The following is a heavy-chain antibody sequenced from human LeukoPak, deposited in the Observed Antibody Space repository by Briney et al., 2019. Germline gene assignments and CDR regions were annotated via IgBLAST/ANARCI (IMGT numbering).Heavy chain of an antibody. CDR1: GVSVSSGSYY. CDR3: ARDRKSGKLGKNWFDP. V-gene: IGHV4-61*01. D-gene: IGHD1-1*01. CDR2: IYYSGST. J-gene: IGHJ5*02. Sequence: SETLSLTCTVSGVSVSSGSYYWSWIRQPPGKGLEWIGYIYYSGSTNYNPSLKSRFTISVDTSKTQFSLKLSSVTAADTAVYYCARDRKSGKLGKNWFDPWGQGTLVTVSS.